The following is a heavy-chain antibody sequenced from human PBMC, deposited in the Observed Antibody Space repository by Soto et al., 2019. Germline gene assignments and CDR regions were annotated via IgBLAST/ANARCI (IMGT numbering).Heavy chain of an antibody. CDR1: GFTFSSYG. V-gene: IGHV3-33*01. D-gene: IGHD2-15*01. J-gene: IGHJ6*02. CDR2: IWYDGSNK. CDR3: ARDIVVVVAADYYGMDV. Sequence: GGSLRLSCAASGFTFSSYGMHWVRQAPGKGLEWVAVIWYDGSNKYYADSVKGRFTISRDNSKNTLYLQMNSLRAEDTAVYYCARDIVVVVAADYYGMDVWGQGTTVTASS.